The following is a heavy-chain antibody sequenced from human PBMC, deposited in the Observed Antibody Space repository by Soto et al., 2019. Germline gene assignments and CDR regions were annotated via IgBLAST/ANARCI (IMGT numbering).Heavy chain of an antibody. V-gene: IGHV3-15*01. CDR3: TTSYDSSGYLDY. Sequence: GSLRLSCAASGFTFSNAWMSWVRQAPGKGLEWVGRIKSKTDGGTTDYAAPVKGRFTISRDDSKNTLYLQMNSLKTEDTAVYYCTTSYDSSGYLDYWGQGTLVTVSS. D-gene: IGHD3-22*01. J-gene: IGHJ4*02. CDR2: IKSKTDGGTT. CDR1: GFTFSNAW.